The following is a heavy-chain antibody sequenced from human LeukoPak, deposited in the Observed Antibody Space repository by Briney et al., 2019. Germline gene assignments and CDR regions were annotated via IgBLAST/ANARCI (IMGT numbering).Heavy chain of an antibody. CDR1: GFTFSSSA. J-gene: IGHJ4*02. CDR2: VSASGGST. CDR3: ARDKGDYHTSGSLFVF. Sequence: GGSLRLSCAASGFTFSSSAMSWVRQVPGKGLEWVSGVSASGGSTYYADSVRGRFTISRDNAKNSLYLQMNSLRAEDTAVYYCARDKGDYHTSGSLFVFGGQGALVTVSS. V-gene: IGHV3-23*01. D-gene: IGHD3-22*01.